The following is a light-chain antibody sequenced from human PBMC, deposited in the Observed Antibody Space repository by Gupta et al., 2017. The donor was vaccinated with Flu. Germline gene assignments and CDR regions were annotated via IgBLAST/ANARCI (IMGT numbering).Light chain of an antibody. CDR3: QHRNRTPFI. J-gene: IGKJ4*01. V-gene: IGKV1-39*01. Sequence: DIQMTQSPTSLSAFVGDRITITCRTSHNISSYLNWYQQKPGKAPRLLIYAASTLQSGVPSRFSGSGSGTDFTLTISRLQPEDFATYYCQHRNRTPFIFGGGTKVDIK. CDR2: AAS. CDR1: HNISSY.